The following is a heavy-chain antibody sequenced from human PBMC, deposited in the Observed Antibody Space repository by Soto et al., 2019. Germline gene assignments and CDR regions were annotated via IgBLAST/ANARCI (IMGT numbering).Heavy chain of an antibody. CDR1: GGTFSSYA. CDR3: ARGPQSPHSSGWYRTYYYFYAMDV. D-gene: IGHD6-19*01. Sequence: SVKVSCKASGGTFSSYAISWVRQAPGQGLEWMGGIIPIFGTANYAQKFQGRVTITADESTSTAYMELSSLRSEDTAVYYCARGPQSPHSSGWYRTYYYFYAMDVWG. J-gene: IGHJ6*02. V-gene: IGHV1-69*13. CDR2: IIPIFGTA.